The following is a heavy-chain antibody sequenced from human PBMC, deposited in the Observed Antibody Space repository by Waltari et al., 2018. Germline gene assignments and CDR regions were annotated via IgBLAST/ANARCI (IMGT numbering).Heavy chain of an antibody. V-gene: IGHV2-5*02. CDR2: IYWDGYQ. J-gene: IGHJ6*02. D-gene: IGHD2-21*01. CDR3: AHRRGPSVVVEAMDV. CDR1: GFSLTTNGVG. Sequence: QITLKESGPTLVKPTQTLTLTCSFSGFSLTTNGVGVGWVRQPPGKALEWLALIYWDGYQRYSPSLRSRLTITKDTSKNQVVLTMTTMAPVDAGTYYCAHRRGPSVVVEAMDVWGQGTAVTVSS.